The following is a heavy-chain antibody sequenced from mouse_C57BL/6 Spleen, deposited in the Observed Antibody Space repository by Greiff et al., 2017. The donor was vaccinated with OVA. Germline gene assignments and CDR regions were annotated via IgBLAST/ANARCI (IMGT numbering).Heavy chain of an antibody. D-gene: IGHD1-1*01. CDR3: ASPHCCGSRHGLPY. CDR2: INPNYGTT. V-gene: IGHV1-39*01. Sequence: VQLQQSGPELVKPGASVKISCKASGYSFTDYNMNWVKQSNGKSLEWIGVINPNYGTTSYNQKFKGKATLTVEQYTSTAYMQLNSLTSEDSAVYYCASPHCCGSRHGLPYWGQGTLVTVSA. CDR1: GYSFTDYN. J-gene: IGHJ3*01.